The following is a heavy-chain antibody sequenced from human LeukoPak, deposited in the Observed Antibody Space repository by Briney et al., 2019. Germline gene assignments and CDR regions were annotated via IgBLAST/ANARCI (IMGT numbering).Heavy chain of an antibody. D-gene: IGHD3-9*01. CDR1: GYTFTSYG. Sequence: ASVKVSCKSSGYTFTSYGISWVRQAPGQGLEWMGWISAYNGNTNYAQTLQGRVTMTTDTSTSTAYMELRSLRSDDTAVYYYARVMGILTGPPLYYYYYYGMDVWGQGTTVTVSS. CDR2: ISAYNGNT. V-gene: IGHV1-18*01. J-gene: IGHJ6*02. CDR3: ARVMGILTGPPLYYYYYYGMDV.